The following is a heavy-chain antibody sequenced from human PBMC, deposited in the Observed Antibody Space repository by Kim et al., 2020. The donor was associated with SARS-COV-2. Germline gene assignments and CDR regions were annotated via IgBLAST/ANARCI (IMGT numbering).Heavy chain of an antibody. V-gene: IGHV1-69*13. Sequence: SVKVSCKASGGTFSSYAISWVRQAPGQGLEWMGGIIPIFGTANYAQKFQGRVTITADESTSTAYMELSSLRSEDTAVYYCARDPNYYDSSGPRDWGQGTLVTVSS. CDR1: GGTFSSYA. CDR2: IIPIFGTA. D-gene: IGHD3-22*01. J-gene: IGHJ4*02. CDR3: ARDPNYYDSSGPRD.